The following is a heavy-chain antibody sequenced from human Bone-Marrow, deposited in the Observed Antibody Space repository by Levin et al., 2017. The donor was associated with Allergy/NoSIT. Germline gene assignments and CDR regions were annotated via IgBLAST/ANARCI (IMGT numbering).Heavy chain of an antibody. CDR3: ARTAQDLRLAAFDI. CDR2: IDWDDDK. D-gene: IGHD5-12*01. V-gene: IGHV2-70*11. Sequence: SQTLSLPCTFSGFSLSTSGMCVSWIRQPPGKALEWLARIDWDDDKYYSTSLKTRLTISKDTSKNQVVLTMTNMDPVDTATYYCARTAQDLRLAAFDIWGKGTMVTVSS. CDR1: GFSLSTSGMC. J-gene: IGHJ3*02.